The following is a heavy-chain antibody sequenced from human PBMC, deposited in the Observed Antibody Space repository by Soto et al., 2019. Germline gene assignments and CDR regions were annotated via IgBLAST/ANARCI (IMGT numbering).Heavy chain of an antibody. CDR3: ARDRSSVNWDFDL. V-gene: IGHV4-59*01. D-gene: IGHD6-19*01. Sequence: QVQLQESGPGLVKPSETLSLTCTVSGDSISGYYWSWIRQPPGKGLEWIGYIHSTGNTNHNPYLSSRVTMSVATSKNQFSLKLSAVTSADTAVYYCARDRSSVNWDFDLWGRGTLVSVSS. CDR2: IHSTGNT. CDR1: GDSISGYY. J-gene: IGHJ2*01.